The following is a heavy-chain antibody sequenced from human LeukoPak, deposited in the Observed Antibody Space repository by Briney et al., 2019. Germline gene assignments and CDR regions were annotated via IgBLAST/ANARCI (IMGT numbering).Heavy chain of an antibody. D-gene: IGHD3-10*01. CDR2: IYTAGSI. CDR3: ARVSFGSGYYCYMDV. CDR1: GGSISSGSYY. V-gene: IGHV4-61*02. Sequence: SETLSLTCTVAGGSISSGSYYWGWIQQPAGKGLEWIGRIYTAGSIDYNPSLQCRVDISVAKSENQFSLNLSSVAAADTAVYYCARVSFGSGYYCYMDVWGKGTTVTVSS. J-gene: IGHJ6*03.